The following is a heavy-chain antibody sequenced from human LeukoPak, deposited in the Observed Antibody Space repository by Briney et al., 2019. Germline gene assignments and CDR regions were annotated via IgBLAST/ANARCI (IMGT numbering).Heavy chain of an antibody. Sequence: PGGSLRLPCAASGFTFSSYWMSWVRQAPGKGLEWVANIKQDGSEKYYVDSVKGRFTISRDNAKNSLYLQMNGLRAEDTAVYYCARDSPPFGKRSEYFQHWGQGTLVTVSS. D-gene: IGHD3-3*01. CDR2: IKQDGSEK. J-gene: IGHJ1*01. V-gene: IGHV3-7*01. CDR3: ARDSPPFGKRSEYFQH. CDR1: GFTFSSYW.